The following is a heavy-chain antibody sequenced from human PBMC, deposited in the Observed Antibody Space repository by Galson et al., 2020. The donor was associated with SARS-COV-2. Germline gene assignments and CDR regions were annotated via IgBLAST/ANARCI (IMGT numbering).Heavy chain of an antibody. V-gene: IGHV1-24*01. CDR1: GYTLTELS. J-gene: IGHJ4*02. D-gene: IGHD5-12*01. CDR3: ATVVYASGYVGAHPNYFDY. Sequence: ASVKVSCKVSGYTLTELSMHWVRQAPGKGLEWMGGFYPEDGETIYAQKFQGRVTMTEDTSTDTAYMELSSLRSEDTAVYYCATVVYASGYVGAHPNYFDYWGQGTLVTVSS. CDR2: FYPEDGET.